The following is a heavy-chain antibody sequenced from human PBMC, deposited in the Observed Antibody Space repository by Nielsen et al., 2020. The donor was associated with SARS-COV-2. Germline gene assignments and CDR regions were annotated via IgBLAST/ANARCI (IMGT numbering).Heavy chain of an antibody. CDR3: ARGGLGLSPPGY. Sequence: GESLKISCAASGFTFSTYWMHWVRQVPGKGLVWVSGINSDGGSTKYADSVKGRFTISRDNAKNTLFLQMNSLRPEDTALYYCARGGLGLSPPGYWGQGTLVTVSS. CDR1: GFTFSTYW. V-gene: IGHV3-74*03. D-gene: IGHD3/OR15-3a*01. CDR2: INSDGGST. J-gene: IGHJ4*02.